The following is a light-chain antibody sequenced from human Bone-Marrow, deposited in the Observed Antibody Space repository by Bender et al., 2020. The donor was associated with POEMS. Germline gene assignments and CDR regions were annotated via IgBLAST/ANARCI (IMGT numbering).Light chain of an antibody. Sequence: QSVLTQPPSASGTPGQRVTISCSGGSSNIGAHAVNWYQHLPGTAPKLLIYSSHRRPSEVPDRFSGSRSGTSASLAISGLQAEDEADYYCNSYAGSNKWVFGGGTKLTVL. CDR1: SSNIGAHA. J-gene: IGLJ3*02. CDR3: NSYAGSNKWV. V-gene: IGLV1-44*01. CDR2: SSH.